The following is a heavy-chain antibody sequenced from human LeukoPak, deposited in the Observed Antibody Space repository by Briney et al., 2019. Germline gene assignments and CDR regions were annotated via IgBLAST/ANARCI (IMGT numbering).Heavy chain of an antibody. CDR3: AKGAAVAGYFDY. V-gene: IGHV3-23*01. Sequence: GGSLRLSCAASGFTFSSYGMSWVRQAPGKGLEWVSAISGSGGSTYYADSVKGRFTISRDNSKNTLYLQMDSLRAEDTAVYYCAKGAAVAGYFDYWGQGTLVTVSS. J-gene: IGHJ4*02. D-gene: IGHD6-19*01. CDR2: ISGSGGST. CDR1: GFTFSSYG.